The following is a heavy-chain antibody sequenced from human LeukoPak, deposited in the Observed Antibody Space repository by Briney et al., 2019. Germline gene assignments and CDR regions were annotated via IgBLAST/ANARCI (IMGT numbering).Heavy chain of an antibody. J-gene: IGHJ5*02. Sequence: GGSLRLSCAASGFTFSSYSMNWVRQAPGKGLEWVSYISSSSSTIYYADSVKGRFTISRGNAKNSLYLQMNSLRAEDTAVYYCARDRHCSGGSCKSNWFDPWGQGTLVTVSS. CDR3: ARDRHCSGGSCKSNWFDP. D-gene: IGHD2-15*01. V-gene: IGHV3-48*01. CDR1: GFTFSSYS. CDR2: ISSSSSTI.